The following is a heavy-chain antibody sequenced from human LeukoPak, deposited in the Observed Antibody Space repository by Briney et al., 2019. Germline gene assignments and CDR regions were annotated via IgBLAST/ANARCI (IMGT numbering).Heavy chain of an antibody. Sequence: PGGSLRLSCAVSGFTFSSQAMSWVRQAPGKGLEWVSGISISGDMTYYADSVEGRFTISRDNSKNTVHLQMNNVRVEDTAVYFCANEEVPNDYWGQGTLVTVSS. D-gene: IGHD4/OR15-4a*01. CDR1: GFTFSSQA. V-gene: IGHV3-23*01. CDR3: ANEEVPNDY. CDR2: ISISGDMT. J-gene: IGHJ4*02.